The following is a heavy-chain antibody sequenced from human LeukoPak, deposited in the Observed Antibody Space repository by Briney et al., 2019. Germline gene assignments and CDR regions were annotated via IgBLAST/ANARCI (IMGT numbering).Heavy chain of an antibody. CDR2: IYYSGST. V-gene: IGHV4-39*07. CDR1: GGSISSSSYY. J-gene: IGHJ3*02. CDR3: ARDNRRTMTVVDDAFDM. D-gene: IGHD3-22*01. Sequence: SETLSLTCTVSGGSISSSSYYWGWIRQPPGKGLEWIGSIYYSGSTYYNPSLKSRVTISVDTSKNHFSLKVTSVTAADTAVYYCARDNRRTMTVVDDAFDMWGQGTMVTVSS.